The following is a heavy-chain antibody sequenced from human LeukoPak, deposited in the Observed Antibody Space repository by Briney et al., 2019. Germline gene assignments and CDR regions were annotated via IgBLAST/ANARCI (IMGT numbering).Heavy chain of an antibody. Sequence: SETLSLTCAVYGGSFSGYYWSWIRQPPGKGLEWIGEINHSGSTSYNPSLKSRATISADTSKNQFSLKLSSVTAADTPVYHCSRRRYSSGWYYFDYWGQGTLVTVSS. J-gene: IGHJ4*02. D-gene: IGHD6-19*01. CDR3: SRRRYSSGWYYFDY. V-gene: IGHV4-34*01. CDR1: GGSFSGYY. CDR2: INHSGST.